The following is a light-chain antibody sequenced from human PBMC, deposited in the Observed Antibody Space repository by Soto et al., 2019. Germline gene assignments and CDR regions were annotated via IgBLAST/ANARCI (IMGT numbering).Light chain of an antibody. J-gene: IGLJ1*01. CDR3: SSYTSSSTLV. Sequence: QSALTQPASVSGSPGQSITISCTGTSSDVGGYNYVSWYQHHPGKAPKLMIYDVSNRPSGVSNRLSGSKSGNTASLTISGLQAEDEADYYCSSYTSSSTLVFGTGNKVTVL. CDR2: DVS. CDR1: SSDVGGYNY. V-gene: IGLV2-14*03.